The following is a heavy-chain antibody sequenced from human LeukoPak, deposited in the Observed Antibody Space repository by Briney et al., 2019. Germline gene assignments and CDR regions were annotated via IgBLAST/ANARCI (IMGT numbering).Heavy chain of an antibody. CDR1: GGSISSYY. V-gene: IGHV4-59*01. CDR3: ARDLYSYGWFDP. J-gene: IGHJ5*02. CDR2: IYYSGST. Sequence: PSETLSLTCTVSGGSISSYYWSWIRQPPGKGLEWIGYIYYSGSTNYNPSLKSRVTMSVDTSKNQFSLKLSSVTAADTAVYYCARDLYSYGWFDPWGQGTLVTVSS. D-gene: IGHD5-18*01.